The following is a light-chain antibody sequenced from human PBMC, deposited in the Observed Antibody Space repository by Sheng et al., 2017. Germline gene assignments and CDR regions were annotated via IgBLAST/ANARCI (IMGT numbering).Light chain of an antibody. J-gene: IGLJ3*02. Sequence: SYELTQPPSVSVSPGQAARITCSGDALPKKYTNWYQQKSGRAPVLVIYEDTKRHSGIPERFSGSSSGTAATLTISGAQVEDEADYYCYSTDISGRGVFGGGTKLTV. CDR1: ALPKKY. CDR2: EDT. CDR3: YSTDISGRGV. V-gene: IGLV3-10*01.